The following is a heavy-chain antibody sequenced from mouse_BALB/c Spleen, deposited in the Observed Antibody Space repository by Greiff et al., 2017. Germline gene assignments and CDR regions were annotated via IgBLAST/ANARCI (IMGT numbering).Heavy chain of an antibody. CDR2: ISNGGGST. V-gene: IGHV5-12-2*01. CDR1: GFTFSSYT. J-gene: IGHJ4*01. Sequence: DVKLVESGGGLVQPGGSLKLSCAASGFTFSSYTMSWVRQTPEKRLEWVAYISNGGGSTYYPDTVKGRFTISRDNAKNTLYLQMSSLKSEDTAMYYCARRVYYGYEAMDYWGQGTAVTVSS. D-gene: IGHD2-1*01. CDR3: ARRVYYGYEAMDY.